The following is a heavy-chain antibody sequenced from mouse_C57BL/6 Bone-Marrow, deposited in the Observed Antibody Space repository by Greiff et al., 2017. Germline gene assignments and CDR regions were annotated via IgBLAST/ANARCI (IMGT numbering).Heavy chain of an antibody. V-gene: IGHV1-72*01. CDR2: IDPKSGGT. CDR1: GYTFTSYW. CDR3: ASFAVVPFAY. Sequence: QVQLQQSGAELVKPGASVKLSCKASGYTFTSYWMHWVKQRPGRGLEWIGRIDPKSGGTKYNEKFKSKATLTVDKPSSTAYMQLSSLTSEDSAVYYCASFAVVPFAYWGQGTLVTVSA. J-gene: IGHJ3*01. D-gene: IGHD1-1*01.